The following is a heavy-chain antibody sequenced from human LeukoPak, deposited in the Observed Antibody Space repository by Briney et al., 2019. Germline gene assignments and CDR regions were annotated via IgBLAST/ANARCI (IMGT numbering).Heavy chain of an antibody. Sequence: ASVKVSCKASGYTFTGYYMHWVRQAPGQGLEWMGWINPNSGGTNYAQKFQGRVTMTRDTSISTACMELSRLRSDDTAVYYCARGGDFWSGNAFDYWGQGTLVTVSS. CDR3: ARGGDFWSGNAFDY. CDR1: GYTFTGYY. D-gene: IGHD3-3*01. V-gene: IGHV1-2*02. CDR2: INPNSGGT. J-gene: IGHJ4*02.